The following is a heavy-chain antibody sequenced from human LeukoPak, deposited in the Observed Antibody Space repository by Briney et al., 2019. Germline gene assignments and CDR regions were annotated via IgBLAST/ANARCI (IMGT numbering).Heavy chain of an antibody. CDR2: IYSGGST. CDR1: GFTVSSNY. D-gene: IGHD2-15*01. V-gene: IGHV3-53*01. CDR3: ARDNGYCSGGSCFDY. Sequence: SGGSLRLSCAASGFTVSSNYMSWVRQAPGKGLEWVSVIYSGGSTYYADSVKGRFTISRDNSKNTLYLQMNSLRAEDTAVYYCARDNGYCSGGSCFDYWGQGTLVTVSS. J-gene: IGHJ4*02.